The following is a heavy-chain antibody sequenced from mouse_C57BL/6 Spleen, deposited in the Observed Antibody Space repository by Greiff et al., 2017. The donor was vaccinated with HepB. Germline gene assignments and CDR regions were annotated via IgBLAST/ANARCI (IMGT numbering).Heavy chain of an antibody. J-gene: IGHJ3*01. Sequence: EVQGVESGGGLVKPGGSLKLSCAASGFTFSDYGMHWVRQAPEKGLEWVAYISSGSSTIYYADTVKGRFTISRDNAKNTLFLQMTSLRSEDTAMYYCARPHYYSNYSAWFAYWGQGTLVTVSA. CDR3: ARPHYYSNYSAWFAY. D-gene: IGHD2-5*01. CDR1: GFTFSDYG. CDR2: ISSGSSTI. V-gene: IGHV5-17*01.